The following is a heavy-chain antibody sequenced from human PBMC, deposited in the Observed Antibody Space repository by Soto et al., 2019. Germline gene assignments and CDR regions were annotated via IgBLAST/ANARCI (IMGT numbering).Heavy chain of an antibody. D-gene: IGHD1-20*01. J-gene: IGHJ3*02. V-gene: IGHV4-59*01. CDR1: GGSISSYY. Sequence: SETLALTCTVSGGSISSYYWSWIRQPPGKGLEWIGYIYYSGSTNYNPSLKSRVTISVDTSKNQFSLKLSSVTAADTAVYYCARDGIPRDAIEIWGQGTMVTVSS. CDR2: IYYSGST. CDR3: ARDGIPRDAIEI.